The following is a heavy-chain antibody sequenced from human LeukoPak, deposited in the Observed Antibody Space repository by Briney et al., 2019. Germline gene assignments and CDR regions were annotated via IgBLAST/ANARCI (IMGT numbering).Heavy chain of an antibody. V-gene: IGHV1-2*02. CDR1: GYTFTGYY. Sequence: ASVKVSCKASGYTFTGYYMHWVRQAPGQGLEWMGWTNPNSGGTNYAQKFQGRVTMTRDTSISTAYMELSRLRSDDTAVYYCARKRGITGTTYWFDPWGQGTLVTVSS. CDR2: TNPNSGGT. J-gene: IGHJ5*02. CDR3: ARKRGITGTTYWFDP. D-gene: IGHD1-7*01.